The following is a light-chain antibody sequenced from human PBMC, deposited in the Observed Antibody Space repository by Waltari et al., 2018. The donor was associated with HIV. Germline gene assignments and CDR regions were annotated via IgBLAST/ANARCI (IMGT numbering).Light chain of an antibody. CDR1: GSNIGNNY. CDR2: ENN. CDR3: GTWDTRLSAWV. J-gene: IGLJ3*02. Sequence: QSVLTQPPSVSAAPGQKVTLSCSGSGSNIGNNYVSWYQQLPGTAPKVLMFENNKRHSGAPDRFSGSKSDTSATLAITGLQPGDEAYYYCGTWDTRLSAWVFGGGTKLSVL. V-gene: IGLV1-51*02.